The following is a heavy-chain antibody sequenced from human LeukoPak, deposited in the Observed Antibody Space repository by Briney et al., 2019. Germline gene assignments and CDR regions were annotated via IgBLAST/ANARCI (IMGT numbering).Heavy chain of an antibody. Sequence: PGGSLRLSCAASGFTFSSYEMNWVRQAPGKGLEWVSYISSSGSTIYYADCVKGRFTISRDNAKNSLYLQMNSLRAEDTAVYYCETTEYSSSQFFDYWGQGTLVTVSS. D-gene: IGHD6-6*01. V-gene: IGHV3-48*03. CDR2: ISSSGSTI. CDR3: ETTEYSSSQFFDY. J-gene: IGHJ4*02. CDR1: GFTFSSYE.